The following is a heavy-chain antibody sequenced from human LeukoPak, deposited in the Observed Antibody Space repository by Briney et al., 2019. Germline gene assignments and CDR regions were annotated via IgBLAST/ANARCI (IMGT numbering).Heavy chain of an antibody. Sequence: SETLSLTCTVSGGSISSYYWSWIRQPPGKGLEWIGYIYYSGSTNYNPSLKSRVTISVDTSKNQFSLKLSSVTAADTVVHYCARAESGSYFAYWGQGTLVTVSS. V-gene: IGHV4-59*01. CDR3: ARAESGSYFAY. J-gene: IGHJ4*02. D-gene: IGHD1-26*01. CDR2: IYYSGST. CDR1: GGSISSYY.